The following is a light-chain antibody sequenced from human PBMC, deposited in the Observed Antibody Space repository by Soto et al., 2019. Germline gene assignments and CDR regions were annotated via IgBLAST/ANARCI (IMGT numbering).Light chain of an antibody. CDR1: QSVSSY. Sequence: EIVLTQSPATLSLSPGERATLSCRASQSVSSYLACYQQKPGQAPRLLLYDASNRATSIPARFSGSGSGTDFTLTISSLEPEDFAVYYCQQRSNWFLTFGGGTKVE. CDR2: DAS. V-gene: IGKV3-11*01. CDR3: QQRSNWFLT. J-gene: IGKJ4*01.